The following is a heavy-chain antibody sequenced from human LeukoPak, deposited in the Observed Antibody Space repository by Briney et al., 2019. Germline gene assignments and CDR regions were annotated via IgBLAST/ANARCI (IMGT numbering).Heavy chain of an antibody. CDR1: GHTFTGYY. J-gene: IGHJ3*02. CDR3: ASKWVTYYYNSSYYHYPTDVFDI. CDR2: VNANSGGT. V-gene: IGHV1-2*02. Sequence: ASVKVSCKASGHTFTGYYMHWVRQAPGQGLEWMGWVNANSGGTNYAQKFQGRVTMTRDTSISTAYMELSRLRSDDTAVYYCASKWVTYYYNSSYYHYPTDVFDIWGQGTMVTVSS. D-gene: IGHD3-22*01.